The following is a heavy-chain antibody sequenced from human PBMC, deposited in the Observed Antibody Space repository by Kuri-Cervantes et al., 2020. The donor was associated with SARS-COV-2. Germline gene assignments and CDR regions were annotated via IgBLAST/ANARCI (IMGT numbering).Heavy chain of an antibody. CDR2: IYYSGST. CDR3: ARDQRVFGVAPGIWLDP. CDR1: GGSVSSGSYY. Sequence: ESLKISCTVSGGSVSSGSYYWSWIRQPPGKGLEWIGYIYYSGSTNYNPSLKSRVTISVDTSKNQFSLKLSSVTAADTAVYYCARDQRVFGVAPGIWLDPWGQGTLVTVSS. V-gene: IGHV4-61*01. J-gene: IGHJ5*02. D-gene: IGHD3-3*01.